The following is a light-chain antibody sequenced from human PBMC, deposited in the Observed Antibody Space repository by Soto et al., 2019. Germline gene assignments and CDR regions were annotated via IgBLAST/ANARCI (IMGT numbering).Light chain of an antibody. CDR1: QSVGNN. CDR3: QQYGSSGT. Sequence: EIVMTQSPATLSVSPGERATLSCRTSQSVGNNLVWYQQKPGQAPRLLIYGASTRAAGIPDRFSGSVSGTEFTLTVSGLQSDDLAVYYCQQYGSSGTFGQGTKVEIK. CDR2: GAS. J-gene: IGKJ1*01. V-gene: IGKV3-15*01.